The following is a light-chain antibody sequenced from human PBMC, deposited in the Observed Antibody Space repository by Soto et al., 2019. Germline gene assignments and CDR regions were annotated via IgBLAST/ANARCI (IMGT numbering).Light chain of an antibody. CDR2: GAS. J-gene: IGKJ1*01. Sequence: ETVMTQSPATLSVSPGERATLSCRASQTISSNLAWYQQKPGQAPRLLIYGASTRATGIPARFSGSGSGTEFTLTISSLQSEDFAVYYCQQYNNWRTFGQGTKGDIK. CDR1: QTISSN. V-gene: IGKV3-15*01. CDR3: QQYNNWRT.